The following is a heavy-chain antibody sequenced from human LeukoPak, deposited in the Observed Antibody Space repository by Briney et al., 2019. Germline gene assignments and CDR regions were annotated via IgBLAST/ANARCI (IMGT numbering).Heavy chain of an antibody. CDR1: GFTFSSYE. CDR2: VSSSGSTI. Sequence: GGSLRLSCAASGFTFSSYEMNWVRQAPGKGLEWVSHVSSSGSTIYYTDSVKGRFTISRDNSKNLLSLQMNSLRAEDTAIYYCARTVARIGYWGQGTLATVSS. J-gene: IGHJ4*02. CDR3: ARTVARIGY. V-gene: IGHV3-48*03. D-gene: IGHD4-23*01.